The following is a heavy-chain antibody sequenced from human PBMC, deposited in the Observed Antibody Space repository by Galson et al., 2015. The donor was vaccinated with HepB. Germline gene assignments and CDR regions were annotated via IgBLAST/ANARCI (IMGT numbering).Heavy chain of an antibody. CDR3: ARVSGGNTPWFDP. D-gene: IGHD2-15*01. CDR2: ISSSSSYT. CDR1: GFTFSDYY. J-gene: IGHJ5*02. Sequence: SLRLSCAASGFTFSDYYMSWIRQAPGKGLEWVSYISSSSSYTNYADSVKGRFTISRDNAKNSLYLQMNSLRAEDTAVYYCARVSGGNTPWFDPWGQGTLVTASS. V-gene: IGHV3-11*06.